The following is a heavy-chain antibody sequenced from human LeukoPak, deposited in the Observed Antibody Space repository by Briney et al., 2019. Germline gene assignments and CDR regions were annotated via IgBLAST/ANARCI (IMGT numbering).Heavy chain of an antibody. CDR1: GSTFSRYW. J-gene: IGHJ3*02. D-gene: IGHD2-8*02. CDR2: IKQDGSEK. CDR3: GRDVSRGAGGAFDI. V-gene: IGHV3-7*01. Sequence: GGSLRLSCAASGSTFSRYWMSWARQAPGKGLEWVANIKQDGSEKYYVDSVKGRFTISRDNAKNSLYLQMNSLRAEDTAVYYCGRDVSRGAGGAFDIWGQGKMVTVSS.